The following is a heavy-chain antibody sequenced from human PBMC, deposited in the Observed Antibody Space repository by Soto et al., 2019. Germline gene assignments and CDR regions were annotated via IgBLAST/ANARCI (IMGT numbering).Heavy chain of an antibody. J-gene: IGHJ6*03. Sequence: QLQLQESGPGLVKPSETLSLTCTVSGGSISSSSYYWGWIRQPPGKGLEWIGSIYYSGSTYYNRSLRSRVTISVDTSKNQLSLKLSSVTAADTAVYYCARHDAGTTYLYYYYMDVWGKGTTVTVSS. V-gene: IGHV4-39*01. CDR3: ARHDAGTTYLYYYYMDV. CDR1: GGSISSSSYY. D-gene: IGHD1-26*01. CDR2: IYYSGST.